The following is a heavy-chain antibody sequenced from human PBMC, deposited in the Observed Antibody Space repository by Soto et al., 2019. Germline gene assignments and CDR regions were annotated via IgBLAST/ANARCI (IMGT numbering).Heavy chain of an antibody. J-gene: IGHJ6*02. V-gene: IGHV2-70*11. Sequence: GSGPTLVNPTQTLTLTCTFSGFSLSTSGMCVSWIRQPPGKALEWLARIDWDDDKYYSTSLKTRLTISKDTSKNQVVLTMTNMDPVDTATYYCALGLLFNYYYGMDVWGQGTTVTVSS. D-gene: IGHD2-21*02. CDR2: IDWDDDK. CDR1: GFSLSTSGMC. CDR3: ALGLLFNYYYGMDV.